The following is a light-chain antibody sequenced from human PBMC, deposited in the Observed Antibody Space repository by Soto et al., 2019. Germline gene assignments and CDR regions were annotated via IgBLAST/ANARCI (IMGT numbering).Light chain of an antibody. V-gene: IGKV1-5*01. J-gene: IGKJ1*01. CDR2: DAS. Sequence: DLQMTQSPSTLSASVGDRVTITCRASQSISSWLAWYQQKPGKAPKLLIYDASSLESGVPSRFSGSGSVTEFTLTISSLQPDDFATYYCQQYNSYSPWTFGQGTKVEIK. CDR1: QSISSW. CDR3: QQYNSYSPWT.